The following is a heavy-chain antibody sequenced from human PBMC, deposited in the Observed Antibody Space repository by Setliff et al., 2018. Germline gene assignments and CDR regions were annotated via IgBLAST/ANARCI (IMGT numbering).Heavy chain of an antibody. CDR2: TSAYNDNT. D-gene: IGHD6-19*01. CDR1: GYTFTTYG. CDR3: ARAPSSIGVGGSLLH. Sequence: ASVKVSCKASGYTFTTYGIIWVRQAPGQGLEWMGWTSAYNDNTNYAQRLQDRVTMTTDTSTSTAYMELRGLSSDDTAVYYCARAPSSIGVGGSLLHWGQGTLVTVSS. V-gene: IGHV1-18*01. J-gene: IGHJ4*02.